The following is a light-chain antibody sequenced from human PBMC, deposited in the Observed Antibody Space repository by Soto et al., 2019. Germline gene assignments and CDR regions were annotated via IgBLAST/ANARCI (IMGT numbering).Light chain of an antibody. CDR2: DVN. J-gene: IGLJ1*01. CDR1: SSDVGGYHY. V-gene: IGLV2-11*01. CDR3: CSYTDRQSYL. Sequence: QSALTQPRSVSGSPGQSVTLSCTGTSSDVGGYHYVSWYQHHPGKAPKIIIYDVNKRPSGVPDRFSGSKSGNTASLTISGLQTEDEADYYCCSYTDRQSYLFGTGTKVTVL.